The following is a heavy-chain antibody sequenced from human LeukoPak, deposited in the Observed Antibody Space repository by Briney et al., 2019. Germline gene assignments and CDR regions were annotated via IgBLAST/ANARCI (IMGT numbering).Heavy chain of an antibody. V-gene: IGHV3-30*18. CDR1: GFPFSSYG. D-gene: IGHD4/OR15-4a*01. CDR3: AKKGANPYYFDY. CDR2: ISSDGSIE. J-gene: IGHJ4*02. Sequence: PGGPLRLSCAASGFPFSSYGMHWVRQAPGTGLEWVAVISSDGSIEYYADSVKGRFTVSRDKSKNTLYLQMNSLRAEDTAVYYCAKKGANPYYFDYWGQGTLVTVSS.